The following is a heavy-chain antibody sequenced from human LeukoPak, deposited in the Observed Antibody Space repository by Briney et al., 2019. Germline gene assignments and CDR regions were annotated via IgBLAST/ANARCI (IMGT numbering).Heavy chain of an antibody. Sequence: GGSLRLSCAASGFTFSSYWMSWVRQAPGKGLEWVANIKQDGSEKYYVDSVKGRFTISRDNAKNSLYLQMNSLRAEDTAVYYCARDQVTTEYWYFDPWGRGTLVTVSS. D-gene: IGHD4-17*01. CDR1: GFTFSSYW. CDR2: IKQDGSEK. V-gene: IGHV3-7*05. J-gene: IGHJ2*01. CDR3: ARDQVTTEYWYFDP.